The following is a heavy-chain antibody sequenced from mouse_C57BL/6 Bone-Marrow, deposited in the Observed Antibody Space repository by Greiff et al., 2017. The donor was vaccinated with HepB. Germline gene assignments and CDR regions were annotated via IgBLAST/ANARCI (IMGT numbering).Heavy chain of an antibody. CDR3: ARLGYSNSFAY. Sequence: EVKLEESGGGLVQPGGSLKLSCAASGFTFSDYYMYWVRQTPEKRLEWVAYISNGGGSTYYPDTVKGRFTISRDNAKNTLYLQMSRLKSEDTAMYYCARLGYSNSFAYWGQGTLVTVSA. CDR2: ISNGGGST. D-gene: IGHD2-5*01. V-gene: IGHV5-12*01. J-gene: IGHJ3*01. CDR1: GFTFSDYY.